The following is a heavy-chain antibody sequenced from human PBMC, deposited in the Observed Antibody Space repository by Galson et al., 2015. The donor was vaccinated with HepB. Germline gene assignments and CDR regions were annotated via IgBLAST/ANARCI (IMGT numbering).Heavy chain of an antibody. J-gene: IGHJ4*02. CDR2: ISSSSSYI. Sequence: SLRLSCAASGFTFSSYSMNWVRQAPGKGLEWVSSISSSSSYIYYADSVKGRFTISRDNAKNSLYLQMNSLRAEDTAVYYCARDKGGTMTSGFDYWGQGTLVTVSS. D-gene: IGHD3-22*01. CDR1: GFTFSSYS. CDR3: ARDKGGTMTSGFDY. V-gene: IGHV3-21*01.